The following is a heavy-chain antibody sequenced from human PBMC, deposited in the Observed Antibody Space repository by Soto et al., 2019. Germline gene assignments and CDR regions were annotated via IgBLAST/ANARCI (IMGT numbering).Heavy chain of an antibody. CDR1: GFTFSSYW. CDR2: INGDATTT. CDR3: ARSTFGSGEGNDY. J-gene: IGHJ4*02. D-gene: IGHD3-10*01. V-gene: IGHV3-74*01. Sequence: EVQLVESGGGLVQPGGSLRLSCAASGFTFSSYWMHWVRQAPGKGLVWVSRINGDATTTSYADSVKGRFTISRDNAKNTLFLQMNSLRAEDTAVYYCARSTFGSGEGNDYWGQGTLVTISS.